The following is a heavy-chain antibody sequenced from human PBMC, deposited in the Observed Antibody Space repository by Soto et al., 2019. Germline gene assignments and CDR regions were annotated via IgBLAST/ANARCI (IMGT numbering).Heavy chain of an antibody. CDR3: ARQPYDSSGYYYGA. Sequence: QLQLQASGPGLVKPSETLSLTCTVSAGSISRSNYYWGWIRQPPGKGLEWIGSMYSSGNTYYNPSLKSRGNMSADTAKNQFYLKLTSVTAADTAVYYCARQPYDSSGYYYGACGQGTLVTVSS. V-gene: IGHV4-39*01. J-gene: IGHJ5*02. CDR2: MYSSGNT. CDR1: AGSISRSNYY. D-gene: IGHD3-22*01.